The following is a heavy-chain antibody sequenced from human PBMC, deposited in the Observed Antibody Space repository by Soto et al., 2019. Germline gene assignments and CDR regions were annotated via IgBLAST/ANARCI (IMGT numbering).Heavy chain of an antibody. CDR2: INSVGNVI. Sequence: EVQLVESGGDLVQPGGSLSLSCAASGFTFSSYEMNWVRQPPGRGLEWISYINSVGNVIYYAGSVRGRFTVSRDSAKNSWYLQMNSLIAEDTAVYYCAREEINWGGDCFALWGQGTLVTVSS. CDR1: GFTFSSYE. J-gene: IGHJ4*02. D-gene: IGHD2-21*01. CDR3: AREEINWGGDCFAL. V-gene: IGHV3-48*03.